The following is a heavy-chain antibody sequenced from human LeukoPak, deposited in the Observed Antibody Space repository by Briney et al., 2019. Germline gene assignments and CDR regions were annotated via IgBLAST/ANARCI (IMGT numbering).Heavy chain of an antibody. J-gene: IGHJ4*02. V-gene: IGHV2-5*02. CDR3: ASGSGRTFDY. CDR2: IFWDDDK. Sequence: SGPTLVNPTQTPTLTCTFSGFSLSTRGVGVGWIRQPPGKAVEWLALIFWDDDKRYSPSLKSSLSITKDTSKNQVVLTMTNMDPVDTATYYCASGSGRTFDYWGQGTLVTVSS. D-gene: IGHD3-10*01. CDR1: GFSLSTRGVG.